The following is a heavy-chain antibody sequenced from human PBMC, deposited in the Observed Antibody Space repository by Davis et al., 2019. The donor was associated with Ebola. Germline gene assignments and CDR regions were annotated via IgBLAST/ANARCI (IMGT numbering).Heavy chain of an antibody. CDR2: ISYDGDYK. J-gene: IGHJ4*02. Sequence: GESLKISCAASGFIFSTYPMHWVRQAPGKGLEWVALISYDGDYKYYADSVKGRFTISRDNSKNTLYLQMNSLRAEDTAVYYCAKVVVVVAANYFDYWGQGTLVTVSS. CDR1: GFIFSTYP. D-gene: IGHD2-15*01. V-gene: IGHV3-30*04. CDR3: AKVVVVVAANYFDY.